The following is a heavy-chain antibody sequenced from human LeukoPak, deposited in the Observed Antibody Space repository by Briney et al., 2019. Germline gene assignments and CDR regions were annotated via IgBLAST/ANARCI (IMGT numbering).Heavy chain of an antibody. D-gene: IGHD3-10*01. CDR3: ARDSWFGEFYGMDV. V-gene: IGHV3-48*04. CDR2: ISSSRSTI. Sequence: PGGSLRLSCAASGFTFSSYGMNWVRQAPGKGLEWVSYISSSRSTIYYADSLKGRFTISRDNAKNSLYLQMNSLRAEDTAVYYCARDSWFGEFYGMDVWGQGTTVTVSS. CDR1: GFTFSSYG. J-gene: IGHJ6*02.